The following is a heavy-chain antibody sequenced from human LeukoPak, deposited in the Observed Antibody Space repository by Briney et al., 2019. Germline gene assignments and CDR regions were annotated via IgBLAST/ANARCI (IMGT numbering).Heavy chain of an antibody. CDR2: FDPEDGET. D-gene: IGHD6-19*01. V-gene: IGHV1-24*01. CDR3: GASYDSMQFGGQWLVLH. Sequence: GASVKVSCKVSGYTLTELSMHWVRQAPGKGLEWMGGFDPEDGETIYAQKFQGRVTMTEDTSTDTAYMELSSLRSEDTAVYYCGASYDSMQFGGQWLVLHWGQGTLVTVSS. CDR1: GYTLTELS. J-gene: IGHJ4*02.